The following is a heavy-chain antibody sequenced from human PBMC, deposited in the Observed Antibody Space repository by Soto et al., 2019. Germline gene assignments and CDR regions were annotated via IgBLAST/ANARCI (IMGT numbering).Heavy chain of an antibody. J-gene: IGHJ6*02. CDR3: ARDPGAPASSADQDRYYYYGMDV. CDR1: GGTFSSYA. CDR2: IIPIFGTA. V-gene: IGHV1-69*01. D-gene: IGHD6-19*01. Sequence: QVQLVQSGAEVKKPGSSVKVSCKASGGTFSSYAISWVRQAPGQGLEWMGGIIPIFGTANYAQKFQGRVTITEDESTSTAYMELSSLRSEDTAVYYCARDPGAPASSADQDRYYYYGMDVWGQGTTVTVSS.